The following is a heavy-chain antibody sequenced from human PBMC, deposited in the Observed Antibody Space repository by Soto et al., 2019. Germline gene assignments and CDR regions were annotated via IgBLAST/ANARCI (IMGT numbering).Heavy chain of an antibody. Sequence: SETLSLTCTVSGGSITDYSWVWIRQPAGKGLEWIGRIFSSGSTNYNPSLKGRITMSLDTFKNQFSLKLNSATATDTAVYFCARDQGVVVTADNWFDPWGQGILVTVSS. CDR3: ARDQGVVVTADNWFDP. D-gene: IGHD2-21*02. CDR2: IFSSGST. CDR1: GGSITDYS. V-gene: IGHV4-4*07. J-gene: IGHJ5*02.